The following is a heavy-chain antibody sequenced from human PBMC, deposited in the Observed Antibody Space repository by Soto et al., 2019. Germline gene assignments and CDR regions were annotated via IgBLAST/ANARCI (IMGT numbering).Heavy chain of an antibody. J-gene: IGHJ4*02. V-gene: IGHV4-34*01. CDR1: GGSFSGYY. Sequence: QVQLQQWGAGLLKPSETLSLTCAVYGGSFSGYYWSWIRQPPGKGLEWIGEINHSGSTNYNPSLKCRVTISVDTSKNPFSLKLSSVTAADTAVYYCARGSTRSIADAERNYYFDYWGQGTLVTVSS. CDR2: INHSGST. D-gene: IGHD6-6*01. CDR3: ARGSTRSIADAERNYYFDY.